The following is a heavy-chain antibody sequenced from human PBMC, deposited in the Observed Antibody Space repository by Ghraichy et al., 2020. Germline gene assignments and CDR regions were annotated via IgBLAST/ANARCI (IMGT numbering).Heavy chain of an antibody. Sequence: ASVKVSCKASGYTFTSYGISWVRQAPGQGLEWMGWISAYNGNTNYAQKLQGRVTMTTDTSTSTAYMELRSLRSDDTAVYYCAGTRILGELSLNPLYGMDVWGQGTTVTVSS. V-gene: IGHV1-18*04. D-gene: IGHD3-16*02. J-gene: IGHJ6*02. CDR2: ISAYNGNT. CDR1: GYTFTSYG. CDR3: AGTRILGELSLNPLYGMDV.